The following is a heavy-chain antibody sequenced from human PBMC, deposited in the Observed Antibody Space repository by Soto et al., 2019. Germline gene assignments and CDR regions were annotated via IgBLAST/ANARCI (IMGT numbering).Heavy chain of an antibody. CDR2: ISYDGSDK. CDR3: AKVTGYCTSSSCRRDYYYYYGMDV. J-gene: IGHJ6*02. D-gene: IGHD2-2*01. Sequence: GGSLRLSCAVSGFTFSSYGMHWVRQAPGKGLEWVAVISYDGSDKYYGDSVKGRFSISRDNPKNTLYLQMSSLRPEDTAVYYCAKVTGYCTSSSCRRDYYYYYGMDVWGQGTTVTVS. V-gene: IGHV3-30*18. CDR1: GFTFSSYG.